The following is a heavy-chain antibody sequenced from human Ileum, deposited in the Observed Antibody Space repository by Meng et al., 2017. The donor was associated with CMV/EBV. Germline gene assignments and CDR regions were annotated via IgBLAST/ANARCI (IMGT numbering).Heavy chain of an antibody. CDR3: ARDRGFTYGFSP. CDR1: GFTFSSYL. D-gene: IGHD5-18*01. J-gene: IGHJ5*02. V-gene: IGHV3-7*01. Sequence: CAASGFTFSSYLMTWVRQAPGKGLEWVTNIKQDGSEKYYVDSVKGRFTISRDNAKNSLYLQVNSLRAEDTAVYYCARDRGFTYGFSPWGQGTLVTVSS. CDR2: IKQDGSEK.